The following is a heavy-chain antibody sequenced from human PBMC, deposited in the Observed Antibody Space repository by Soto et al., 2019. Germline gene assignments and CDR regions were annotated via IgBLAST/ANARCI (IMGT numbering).Heavy chain of an antibody. D-gene: IGHD3-3*01. J-gene: IGHJ4*02. CDR2: IWYDGSNK. Sequence: VQLVESGGGVVQPGRSLRLSCAASGFTFSSYGMHWVRQAPGKGLEWVAVIWYDGSNKYYADSVKGRFTISRDNSKNRLYLQMNSLRAEDTAVYYCAREGGYDFWSAYDFDYWGQGTLVTVSS. V-gene: IGHV3-33*01. CDR1: GFTFSSYG. CDR3: AREGGYDFWSAYDFDY.